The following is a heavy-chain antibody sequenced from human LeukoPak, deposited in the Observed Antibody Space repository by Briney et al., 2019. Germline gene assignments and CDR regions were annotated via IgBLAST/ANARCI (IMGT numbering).Heavy chain of an antibody. D-gene: IGHD4-11*01. Sequence: ASVKVSCKVSGYTLTELSMHWVRQAPGKGLEWMGGFDPEDGETIYAQKFQGRVTITADESTSTAYMELSSLRSEDTAVYYCARLTTGMFSYYFDYWGQGTLVTVSS. J-gene: IGHJ4*02. CDR3: ARLTTGMFSYYFDY. CDR1: GYTLTELS. V-gene: IGHV1-24*01. CDR2: FDPEDGET.